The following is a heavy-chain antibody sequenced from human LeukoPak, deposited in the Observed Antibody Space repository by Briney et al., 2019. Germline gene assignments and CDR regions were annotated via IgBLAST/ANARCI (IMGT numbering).Heavy chain of an antibody. V-gene: IGHV4-39*01. D-gene: IGHD6-13*01. J-gene: IGHJ5*02. CDR1: AGSISSSSYS. CDR3: ARHGLISSGWSHWFDP. CDR2: FHYTGNT. Sequence: SETLSLTCTVSAGSISSSSYSWGWIRQPPGKGLEWIGTFHYTGNTYYSPSLKSRVTISVDASKNLFSLKLSSMTAADTAVYYCARHGLISSGWSHWFDPWGQGTLVTVSS.